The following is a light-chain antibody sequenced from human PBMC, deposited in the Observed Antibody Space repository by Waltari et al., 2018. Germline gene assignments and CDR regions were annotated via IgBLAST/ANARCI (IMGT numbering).Light chain of an antibody. CDR1: QSLVHTDGNTY. V-gene: IGKV2-30*02. Sequence: DVVMTQSPLSLPVTLGQPASISCRSSQSLVHTDGNTYLNWFQQRPGQPPRRLIYKISRRESGVPDRFSGSGSGTDFTLKISRVEAEDVGVYYCTQGSHWPRTFGQGTKLEI. J-gene: IGKJ2*01. CDR2: KIS. CDR3: TQGSHWPRT.